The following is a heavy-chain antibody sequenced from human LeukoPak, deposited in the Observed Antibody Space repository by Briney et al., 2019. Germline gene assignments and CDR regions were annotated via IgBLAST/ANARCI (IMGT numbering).Heavy chain of an antibody. D-gene: IGHD1-26*01. CDR1: GFTFSNYW. CDR2: IYSSGST. Sequence: GGSLRLSCAASGFTFSNYWMGWVRQAPGKGLEWVSLIYSSGSTYYADSVKGRFTISRDNSKNTLYLQMNSLRAEDTAVYYCAKLPESGSYFRFDYWGQGTLVTVSS. V-gene: IGHV3-66*01. CDR3: AKLPESGSYFRFDY. J-gene: IGHJ4*02.